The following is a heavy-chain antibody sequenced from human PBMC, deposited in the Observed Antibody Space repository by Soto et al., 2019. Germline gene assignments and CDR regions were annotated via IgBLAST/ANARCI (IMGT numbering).Heavy chain of an antibody. D-gene: IGHD2-15*01. V-gene: IGHV3-21*01. J-gene: IGHJ5*02. CDR2: ISVSSTFK. CDR3: VPVYVVAGYGFDP. Sequence: EVQLVESGGGLVKPGGSLRLSCAASGFTFSSYSMNWVRQAPGKGPEWVSSISVSSTFKYYADSVKGRFTVSRDNAKNSLYLQMSSLRAEGTAVYYCVPVYVVAGYGFDPWGQGTLVTVSS. CDR1: GFTFSSYS.